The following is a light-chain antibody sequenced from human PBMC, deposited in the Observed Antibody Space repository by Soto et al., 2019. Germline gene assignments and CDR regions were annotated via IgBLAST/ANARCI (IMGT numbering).Light chain of an antibody. V-gene: IGKV1-5*01. J-gene: IGKJ1*01. CDR2: AAS. CDR1: QSIAYW. CDR3: QQYNSFSKT. Sequence: DIQMTQSPSRLSASVGDRVTITFRASQSIAYWLAWYQQKPGKAPNLLIYAASTLETGVPSRFSGSGYGTEFTLTIASLQPDDSATYYCQQYNSFSKTFGRGTKVDI.